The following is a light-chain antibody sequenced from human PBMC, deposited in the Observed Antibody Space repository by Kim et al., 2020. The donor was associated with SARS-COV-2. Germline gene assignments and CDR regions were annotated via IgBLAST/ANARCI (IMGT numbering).Light chain of an antibody. CDR2: KAT. V-gene: IGKV1-5*03. J-gene: IGKJ2*01. CDR3: QQYSSYPYT. CDR1: QSISSW. Sequence: SIGDRVTITCRASQSISSWLAWYQQKPGKAPKLLIYKATGLETGDPARFSGRGSGTQFTLSINNLQPDDFATYYCQQYSSYPYTFGQGTKLEI.